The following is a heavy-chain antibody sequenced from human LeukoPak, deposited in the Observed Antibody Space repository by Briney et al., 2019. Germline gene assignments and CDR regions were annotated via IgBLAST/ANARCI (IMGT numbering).Heavy chain of an antibody. D-gene: IGHD6-19*01. CDR1: GFTFSSYS. CDR3: AREPEYSSGWYRPTFDY. Sequence: GGSLRLSCAASGFTFSSYSMNWVRQAPGKGLEWVSSISSSSSTIYYADSVKGRFTISRDNAKNSLYLQMNSLRAEDTAVYYCAREPEYSSGWYRPTFDYWGQGTLVTVSS. CDR2: ISSSSSTI. J-gene: IGHJ4*02. V-gene: IGHV3-48*04.